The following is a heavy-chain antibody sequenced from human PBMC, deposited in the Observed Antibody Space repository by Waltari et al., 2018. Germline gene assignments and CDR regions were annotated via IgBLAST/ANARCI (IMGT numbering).Heavy chain of an antibody. CDR3: ARAGIQLWLSWFDP. V-gene: IGHV4-39*07. J-gene: IGHJ5*02. CDR1: GGSISSSSYY. D-gene: IGHD5-18*01. Sequence: QLQLQESGPGLVKPSETLSLTCTVSGGSISSSSYYWGWIRQPPGKGLEWIGSIYYSGSTYYNPALKSRVTISVDTSKNQFSLKLSSVTAADTAVYYCARAGIQLWLSWFDPWGQGTLVTVSS. CDR2: IYYSGST.